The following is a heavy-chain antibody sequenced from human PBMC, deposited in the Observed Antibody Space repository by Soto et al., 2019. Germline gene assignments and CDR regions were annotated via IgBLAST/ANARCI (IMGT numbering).Heavy chain of an antibody. CDR2: IYHSGST. D-gene: IGHD6-13*01. CDR1: GGSISSSNW. V-gene: IGHV4-4*02. CDR3: ARHEDSSSWYGKYYYGMDV. J-gene: IGHJ6*02. Sequence: LSLTCAVSGGSISSSNWWSWVRQPPGKGLEWIGEIYHSGSTNYNPSLKSRVTISVDTPKNQFSLKLSSVTAADTAVYYCARHEDSSSWYGKYYYGMDVWGQGTTVTVSS.